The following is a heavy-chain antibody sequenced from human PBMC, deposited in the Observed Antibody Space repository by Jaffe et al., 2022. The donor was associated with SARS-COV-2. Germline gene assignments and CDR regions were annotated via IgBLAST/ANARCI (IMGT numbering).Heavy chain of an antibody. V-gene: IGHV1-2*02. CDR2: INPNSGGT. D-gene: IGHD6-19*01. CDR3: ARDRWGYSSGWYLGRYFDY. J-gene: IGHJ4*02. CDR1: GYTFTGYY. Sequence: QVQLVQSGAEVKKPGASVKVSCKASGYTFTGYYMHWVRQAPGQGLEWMGWINPNSGGTNYAQKFQGRVTMTRDTSISTAYMELSRLRSDDTAVYYCARDRWGYSSGWYLGRYFDYWGQGTLVTVSS.